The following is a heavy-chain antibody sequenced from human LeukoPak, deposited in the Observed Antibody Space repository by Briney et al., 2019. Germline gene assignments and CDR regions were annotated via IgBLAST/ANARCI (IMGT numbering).Heavy chain of an antibody. Sequence: GASVKVSCKASGYTFTGYYMHWVRQAPGQGLEWMGWINPNSGGTNYAQKFQGWVTMTRDTSITTVYMELTSLKSDDTAVYYCARDRTTMIRGVTLPLNYFDSWGQGTLVTVSP. V-gene: IGHV1-2*04. J-gene: IGHJ4*02. CDR2: INPNSGGT. CDR1: GYTFTGYY. CDR3: ARDRTTMIRGVTLPLNYFDS. D-gene: IGHD3-10*01.